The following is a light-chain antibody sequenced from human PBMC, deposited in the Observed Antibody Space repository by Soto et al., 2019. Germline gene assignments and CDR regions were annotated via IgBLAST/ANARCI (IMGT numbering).Light chain of an antibody. J-gene: IGKJ2*01. CDR3: QQRLTIPYT. Sequence: DIQMTQSPSSLSASVRDRVTITCRASQTISTRLNWYQQKPGKAPKLLIYAASTLQSGVPSRFSGSGSGTDFTLTINSLQPEDFATYYCQQRLTIPYTFGQGTKLEIK. CDR2: AAS. CDR1: QTISTR. V-gene: IGKV1-39*01.